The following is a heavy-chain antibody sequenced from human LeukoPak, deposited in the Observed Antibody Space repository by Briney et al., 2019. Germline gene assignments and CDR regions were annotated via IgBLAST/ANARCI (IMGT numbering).Heavy chain of an antibody. CDR3: VRDYDILTSYHGSFDS. CDR2: ISGSGGST. CDR1: GFTFSSYA. J-gene: IGHJ4*02. V-gene: IGHV3-23*01. Sequence: GGSPRLSCAASGFTFSSYAMSWVRQAPGKGLEWVSAISGSGGSTYYADSVKGRFTISRDNAKNALYLQLNSLRDEDTAMYYCVRDYDILTSYHGSFDSWGQGVLVTVSS. D-gene: IGHD3-9*01.